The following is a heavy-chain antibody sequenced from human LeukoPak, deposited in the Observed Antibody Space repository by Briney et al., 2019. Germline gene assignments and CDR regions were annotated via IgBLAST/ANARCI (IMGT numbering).Heavy chain of an antibody. CDR2: ISSDGSRK. D-gene: IGHD3-9*01. V-gene: IGHV3-30-3*01. CDR1: GFTFSSKS. J-gene: IGHJ4*02. CDR3: ARDRYDTGPPTIADY. Sequence: GRSPRLSCVASGFTFSSKSLHWVRQPPGRGLEWVSFISSDGSRKYYGGFVEGRFTVSRDNSMHTLYLQVDTLRAEDTAMYYCARDRYDTGPPTIADYWGQGTLVTVSS.